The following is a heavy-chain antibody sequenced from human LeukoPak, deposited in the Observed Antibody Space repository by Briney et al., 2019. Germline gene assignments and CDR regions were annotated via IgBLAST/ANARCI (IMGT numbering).Heavy chain of an antibody. CDR1: GYTFTSYA. CDR3: ARGEDSSGWYRYYYYYYMDV. D-gene: IGHD6-19*01. CDR2: INTNTGNP. Sequence: ASVTVSCKASGYTFTSYAMNWVRQAPGQGLEGMGWINTNTGNPTYAQGFTGRFVFSLDTSVSTAYLQISSLKAEDTAVYYCARGEDSSGWYRYYYYYYMDVWGKGTTVTVSS. V-gene: IGHV7-4-1*02. J-gene: IGHJ6*03.